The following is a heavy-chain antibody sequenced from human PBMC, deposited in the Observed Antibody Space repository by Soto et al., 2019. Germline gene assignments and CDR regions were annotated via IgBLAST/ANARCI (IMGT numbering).Heavy chain of an antibody. Sequence: EAQLLESGGGLVQRGGSLRLSCAASGFSFDTYAMSWVRQAPGKGLEWVSSISGSGGNTYYADSVKGRFTISRDNSKNIRYLQMTSLRAEDTALYYCAKLGMTTINRDYWGQGTQVTVSS. J-gene: IGHJ4*02. CDR3: AKLGMTTINRDY. V-gene: IGHV3-23*01. D-gene: IGHD5-12*01. CDR2: ISGSGGNT. CDR1: GFSFDTYA.